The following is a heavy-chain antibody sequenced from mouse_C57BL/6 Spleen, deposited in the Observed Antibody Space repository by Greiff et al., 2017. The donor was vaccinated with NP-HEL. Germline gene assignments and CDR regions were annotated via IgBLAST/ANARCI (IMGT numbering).Heavy chain of an antibody. CDR3: ASLGGYYPSYAMDY. Sequence: QVQLQQPGAELVMPGASVKLSCKASGYTFTSYWMHWVKQRPGQGLEWIGEIDPSDSYTNYNQKFKGKSTLTVDKSSSTAYMQLSSLTSEDSAVYYCASLGGYYPSYAMDYWGQGTSVTVSS. J-gene: IGHJ4*01. D-gene: IGHD2-3*01. V-gene: IGHV1-69*01. CDR2: IDPSDSYT. CDR1: GYTFTSYW.